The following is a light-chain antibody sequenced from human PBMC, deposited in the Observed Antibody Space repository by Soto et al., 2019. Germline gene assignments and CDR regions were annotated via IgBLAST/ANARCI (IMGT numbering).Light chain of an antibody. Sequence: EIVLTQSPGTLSFSPGERATLSCMASQSVSSSYLAWYQQKPGQAPRLLIYGASSRATGIPDRFSGSGSGTDFTLTISRLEPEDFAVYQCQQYGSSPPTFGQGTKVDIK. V-gene: IGKV3-20*01. CDR1: QSVSSSY. J-gene: IGKJ1*01. CDR3: QQYGSSPPT. CDR2: GAS.